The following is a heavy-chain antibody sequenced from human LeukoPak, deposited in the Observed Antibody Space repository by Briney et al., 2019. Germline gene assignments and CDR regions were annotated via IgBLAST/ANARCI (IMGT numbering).Heavy chain of an antibody. CDR1: GCTFSSYA. CDR3: ARLCSIRWCLHDWFDP. V-gene: IGHV1-69*13. J-gene: IGHJ5*02. Sequence: SVKVSCKASGCTFSSYAISWVRQAPGQGLEWMGGIIPIFGTANYAQKFQGRVTITADESTSTAYMELSSLRSEDTAVYYCARLCSIRWCLHDWFDPWGQGTLVTVSS. CDR2: IIPIFGTA. D-gene: IGHD2-21*01.